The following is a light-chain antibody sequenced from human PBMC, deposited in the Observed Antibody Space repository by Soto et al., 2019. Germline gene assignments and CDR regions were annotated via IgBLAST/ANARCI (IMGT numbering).Light chain of an antibody. CDR3: ATWDDRLRAYV. V-gene: IGLV1-47*01. Sequence: QSVLTQPPSASGTPRQRVTISCSGSSSNIGTYYVDWYQQLPGTAPKLLIHRNGQRPSGVPDRFSGSKSGTSASLAISGLRSEDEADYYCATWDDRLRAYVIGAGTKVTVL. CDR1: SSNIGTYY. J-gene: IGLJ1*01. CDR2: RNG.